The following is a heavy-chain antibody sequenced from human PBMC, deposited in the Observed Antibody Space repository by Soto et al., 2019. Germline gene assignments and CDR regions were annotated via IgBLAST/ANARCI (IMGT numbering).Heavy chain of an antibody. CDR1: GFTFSSYA. CDR3: AREGNSVKALRYFDY. Sequence: VQLVESGGGVVQPGRSLRLSCAASGFTFSSYAMHWVRQAPGKGLEWVAVISYDGSNKYYADSVKGRFTISRDNSKNTLYLQMNSLRAEDTAVYYCAREGNSVKALRYFDYWGQGTLVTVSS. CDR2: ISYDGSNK. D-gene: IGHD4-4*01. J-gene: IGHJ4*02. V-gene: IGHV3-30-3*01.